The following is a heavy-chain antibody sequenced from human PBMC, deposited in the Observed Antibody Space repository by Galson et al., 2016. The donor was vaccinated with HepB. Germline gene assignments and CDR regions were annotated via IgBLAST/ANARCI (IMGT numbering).Heavy chain of an antibody. Sequence: QSGAEVKKPGESLRISCKTSGYSFSNYWIAWVRQMPGKGLEWMGIIYSGDSDTRYSPSFQGQVTISADKSIRTSYLQWTRLKASDTAMYYCARKGNFDTLYYGLDVWGQGTTVTASS. CDR1: GYSFSNYW. CDR2: IYSGDSDT. D-gene: IGHD3-22*01. J-gene: IGHJ6*02. V-gene: IGHV5-51*01. CDR3: ARKGNFDTLYYGLDV.